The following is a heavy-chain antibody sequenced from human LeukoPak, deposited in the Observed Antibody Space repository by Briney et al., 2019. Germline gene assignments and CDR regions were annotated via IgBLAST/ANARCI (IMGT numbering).Heavy chain of an antibody. Sequence: SETLSLTCTVSGGSIGSTRYYWGWIRQPPGKGLEWIGSISYSGSTHYNPSLQSRVTISVDTSKNQFSLKVTSVTASDTAVYYCARASYYDFWSGYLFDYWGQGTLVTVSS. J-gene: IGHJ4*02. CDR2: ISYSGST. CDR3: ARASYYDFWSGYLFDY. D-gene: IGHD3-3*01. V-gene: IGHV4-39*01. CDR1: GGSIGSTRYY.